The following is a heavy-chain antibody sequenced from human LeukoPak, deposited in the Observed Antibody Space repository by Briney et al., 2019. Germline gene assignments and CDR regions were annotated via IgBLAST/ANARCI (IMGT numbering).Heavy chain of an antibody. Sequence: ASVKVSCKASGYTFTSYGISWVRQAPGRGLEWMGWISAYNGNTNYAQKLQGRVTMTTDASTSTAYMELSSLRSEDTAVYYCARAYCSSTSCYHAIYFDYWGQGTLVTVSS. CDR1: GYTFTSYG. J-gene: IGHJ4*02. D-gene: IGHD2-2*01. CDR2: ISAYNGNT. CDR3: ARAYCSSTSCYHAIYFDY. V-gene: IGHV1-18*01.